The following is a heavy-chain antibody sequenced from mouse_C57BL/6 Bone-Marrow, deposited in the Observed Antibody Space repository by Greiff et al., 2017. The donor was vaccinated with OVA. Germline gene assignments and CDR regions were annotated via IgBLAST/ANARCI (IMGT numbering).Heavy chain of an antibody. CDR2: IHPNSGRT. CDR1: GYTFTSYW. J-gene: IGHJ2*01. Sequence: VQLQQPGAELVKPGASVKLSCKASGYTFTSYWMHWVKQRPGQGLEWIGMIHPNSGRTNYNEKFKSKATLTVDKSSSTAYMQLSSLTSEDSAVYYCARFYYYGSSLDDWGQGTTLTVSS. CDR3: ARFYYYGSSLDD. D-gene: IGHD1-1*01. V-gene: IGHV1-64*01.